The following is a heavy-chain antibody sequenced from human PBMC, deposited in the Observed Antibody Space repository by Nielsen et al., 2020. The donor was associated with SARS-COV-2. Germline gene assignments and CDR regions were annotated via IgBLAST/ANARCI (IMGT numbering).Heavy chain of an antibody. Sequence: GESLKISCSASGFTFSGYAMSWVRQAPGKGLEWVSGITGIGGGATYYADSVKGRFTIFRDNSKNTLYLQMDSLRGEDTAMYYCARASSTSYNAAFDMWGQGTMVTVSS. V-gene: IGHV3-23*01. CDR2: ITGIGGGAT. J-gene: IGHJ3*02. CDR1: GFTFSGYA. CDR3: ARASSTSYNAAFDM. D-gene: IGHD1-1*01.